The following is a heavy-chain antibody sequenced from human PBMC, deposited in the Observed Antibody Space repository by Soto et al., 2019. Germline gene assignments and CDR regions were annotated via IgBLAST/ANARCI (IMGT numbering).Heavy chain of an antibody. J-gene: IGHJ5*02. CDR1: GGTISSYY. D-gene: IGHD3-3*01. CDR3: ARQPKTTIFGVVKGAWFDP. CDR2: IYYSVST. V-gene: IGHV4-59*01. Sequence: PSETLDLTCTVTGGTISSYYWSWIRQPPGKGLERIGYIYYSVSTNYNPSLKSRVTISVDTSKNQFSLKLSSVTAADTAVYYCARQPKTTIFGVVKGAWFDPWGQGTLVTVSS.